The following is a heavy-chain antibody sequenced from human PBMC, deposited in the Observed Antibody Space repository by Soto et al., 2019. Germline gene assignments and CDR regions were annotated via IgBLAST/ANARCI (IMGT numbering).Heavy chain of an antibody. CDR1: GGSISSYY. D-gene: IGHD3-10*01. V-gene: IGHV4-59*01. Sequence: QVQLQESGPGLVKPSETLSLTCTVSGGSISSYYWSWIRQPPGKGLEWIAYIYYSGSASYNPSLKRRVTISVDTSKNQFSLKLSSVTAADTGVYYCAREGILGSGTYYNVAFDIWGQGTMVTVSS. CDR3: AREGILGSGTYYNVAFDI. CDR2: IYYSGSA. J-gene: IGHJ3*02.